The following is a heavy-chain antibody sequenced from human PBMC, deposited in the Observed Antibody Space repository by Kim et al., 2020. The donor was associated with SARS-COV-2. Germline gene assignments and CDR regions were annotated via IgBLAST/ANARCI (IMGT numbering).Heavy chain of an antibody. CDR2: IWYDGSNK. Sequence: GGSLRLSCAASGFTFSSYGMHWVRQAPGKGLEWVAVIWYDGSNKYYADSVKGRFTISRDNSKNTLYLQMNSLRAEDTAVYYCARGRYGDYDAFDIWGQGTMVTVSS. CDR1: GFTFSSYG. CDR3: ARGRYGDYDAFDI. V-gene: IGHV3-33*08. D-gene: IGHD4-17*01. J-gene: IGHJ3*02.